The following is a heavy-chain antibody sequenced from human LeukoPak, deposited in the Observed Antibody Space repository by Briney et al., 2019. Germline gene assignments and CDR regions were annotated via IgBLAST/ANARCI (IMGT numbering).Heavy chain of an antibody. CDR3: VRWLQPRGFDS. J-gene: IGHJ5*01. D-gene: IGHD6-19*01. Sequence: SETLALTCSVSGSSTSLLYWGWIRQPPGKALEWIGNVYHSGSTNYNPSLKTRVSLSVDTSRNQFFLSLRSVTAADTAMYFCVRWLQPRGFDSWGQGTLVSVSS. CDR1: GSSTSLLY. CDR2: VYHSGST. V-gene: IGHV4-59*08.